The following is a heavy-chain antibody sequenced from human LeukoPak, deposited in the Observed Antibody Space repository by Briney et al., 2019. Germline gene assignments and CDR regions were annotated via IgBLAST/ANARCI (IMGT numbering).Heavy chain of an antibody. CDR2: ISGSGGRT. D-gene: IGHD2-21*02. CDR1: GFTFSSYA. J-gene: IGHJ4*02. CDR3: AKCGGDCY. V-gene: IGHV3-23*01. Sequence: PGGTLRLFCAASGFTFSSYAMSWVRQAPGKGLEWGSAISGSGGRTFYAEFVKRRFTIHRDNSKNRLHLQMNSLRGEDTAVCCCAKCGGDCYWGQGTLVTVSS.